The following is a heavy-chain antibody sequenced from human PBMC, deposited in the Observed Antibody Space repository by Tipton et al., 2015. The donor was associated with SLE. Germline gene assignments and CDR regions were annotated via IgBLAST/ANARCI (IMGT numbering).Heavy chain of an antibody. CDR1: GFTFSSYA. D-gene: IGHD3-10*01. CDR3: AKDGPGVSDGMDV. J-gene: IGHJ6*02. CDR2: ISGSGGST. V-gene: IGHV3-23*01. Sequence: SLRLSCAASGFTFSSYAMSWVRQAPGKGLEWVSVISGSGGSTYYADSVKGRFTISRDNSKNTLYLQMNSLRAEDTAVYYCAKDGPGVSDGMDVWGQGTTVTVSS.